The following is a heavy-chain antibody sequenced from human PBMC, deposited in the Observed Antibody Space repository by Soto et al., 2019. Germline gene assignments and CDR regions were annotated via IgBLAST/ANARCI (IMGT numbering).Heavy chain of an antibody. CDR2: ISAYNGNT. CDR3: AREPTYLIY. D-gene: IGHD1-26*01. CDR1: GDTFTSYS. V-gene: IGHV1-18*01. Sequence: QVQLVQSGAEVKKPGASVKVSCKASGDTFTSYSISWVRQAPAQGREGMGWISAYNGNTKYAQKLQVRVTMTTETPTRTAYMELRRLISDDTDESYSAREPTYLIYWDQGILVIVS. J-gene: IGHJ4*02.